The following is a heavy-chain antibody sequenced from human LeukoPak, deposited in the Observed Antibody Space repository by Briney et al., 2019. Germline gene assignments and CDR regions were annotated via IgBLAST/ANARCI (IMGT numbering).Heavy chain of an antibody. J-gene: IGHJ4*02. CDR1: GFTFSTYG. V-gene: IGHV3-30*18. D-gene: IGHD3-16*01. CDR2: ISYDGSNT. Sequence: GGSLRLFCATSGFTFSTYGMHWVRQAPGKGLEWVTLISYDGSNTLYANSVKGRFTISRDNSKNTLYLQMNSLRAEDTAVYYCAKDWGISRQLVDPYWGQGTLVTVSS. CDR3: AKDWGISRQLVDPY.